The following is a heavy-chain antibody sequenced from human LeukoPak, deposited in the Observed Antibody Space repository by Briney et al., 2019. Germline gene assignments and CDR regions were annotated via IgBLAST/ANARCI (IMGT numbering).Heavy chain of an antibody. V-gene: IGHV1-18*01. Sequence: ASVKVSCKSSGYTFTSYHFSWVRQAPGQGLEWMGWIRPDNGNTNYAQKFQGRLTMTTETPTTTAYMELRSLSSDDTAVYYCARGAISSDGFDLWGQGTMVTVSS. CDR1: GYTFTSYH. CDR2: IRPDNGNT. CDR3: ARGAISSDGFDL. J-gene: IGHJ3*01. D-gene: IGHD3-3*01.